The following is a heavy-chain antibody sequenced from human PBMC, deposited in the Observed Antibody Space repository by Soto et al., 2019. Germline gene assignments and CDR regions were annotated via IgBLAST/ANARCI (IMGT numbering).Heavy chain of an antibody. D-gene: IGHD2-21*01. Sequence: PGGSLRLSCAASGFTFSSYAMTWVRQAPGKGLEWVSVISSGGGATYYADSVKGRFTISRDNSKNTMYLQMNSLRAEDTAIYYCAKDVETSVMRAYDYWGQGTLVTVSS. CDR1: GFTFSSYA. V-gene: IGHV3-23*01. CDR3: AKDVETSVMRAYDY. J-gene: IGHJ4*01. CDR2: ISSGGGAT.